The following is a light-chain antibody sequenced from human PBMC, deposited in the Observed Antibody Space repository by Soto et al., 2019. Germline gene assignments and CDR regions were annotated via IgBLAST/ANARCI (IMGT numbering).Light chain of an antibody. V-gene: IGKV1-9*01. CDR2: GAS. Sequence: IQLTRSPSSLSASVGDRVTITCRASQDISSYLAWYQQKAGKAPKRLIYGASILQSGGPARFSGSGSETDFTLTINSLQPEDFATYYCQQLNNYPLTFGGGTKVDIK. J-gene: IGKJ4*01. CDR3: QQLNNYPLT. CDR1: QDISSY.